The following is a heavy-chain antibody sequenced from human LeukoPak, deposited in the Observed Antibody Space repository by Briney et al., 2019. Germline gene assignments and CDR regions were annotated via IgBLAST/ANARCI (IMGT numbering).Heavy chain of an antibody. Sequence: SETLSLTCTVSGGSISSYYWSWIRQHPGKGLEWIGYIYYSGSTYYNPSLKSRVTISVDTSKNQFSLKLSSVTAADTAVYYCARDSDTAMVLLDYWGQGTLVTVSS. J-gene: IGHJ4*02. CDR2: IYYSGST. CDR3: ARDSDTAMVLLDY. V-gene: IGHV4-59*06. CDR1: GGSISSYY. D-gene: IGHD5-18*01.